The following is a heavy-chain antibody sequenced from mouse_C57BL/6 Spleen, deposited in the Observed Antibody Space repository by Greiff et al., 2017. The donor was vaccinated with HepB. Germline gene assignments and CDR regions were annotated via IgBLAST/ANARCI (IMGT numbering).Heavy chain of an antibody. J-gene: IGHJ4*01. Sequence: EVQRVESGGGLVKPGGSLKLSCAASGFTFSSYAMSWVRQTPEKRLEWVATISDGGSYTYYPDNVKGRFTISRDNAKNNLYLQMSHLKSEDTAMYYCARDQGYSNYYAMDYWGQGTSVTVSS. V-gene: IGHV5-4*01. CDR2: ISDGGSYT. CDR3: ARDQGYSNYYAMDY. D-gene: IGHD2-5*01. CDR1: GFTFSSYA.